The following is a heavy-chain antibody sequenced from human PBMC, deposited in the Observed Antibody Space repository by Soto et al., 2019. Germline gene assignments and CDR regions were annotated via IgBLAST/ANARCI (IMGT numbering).Heavy chain of an antibody. Sequence: PSETLSLTCAVYGGSFSGYYWSWIRQPPGKGLEWIGEINHSGSTNYNPSLKSRVTISVDTSKNQFSLKLSSVTAVDTAVYHCATCFPGYPIDYRGQGTLVTVSS. CDR1: GGSFSGYY. V-gene: IGHV4-34*01. J-gene: IGHJ4*02. D-gene: IGHD5-18*01. CDR3: ATCFPGYPIDY. CDR2: INHSGST.